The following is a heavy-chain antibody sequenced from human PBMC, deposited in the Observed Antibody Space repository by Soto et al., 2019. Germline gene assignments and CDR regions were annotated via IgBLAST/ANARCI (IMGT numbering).Heavy chain of an antibody. CDR3: AKDNGDYVVYYFDY. V-gene: IGHV3-23*01. Sequence: GGSLRLSCAASGFTFSSYAMSWVRQAPEKGLEWVSAISGSGGSTYYADSVKGRFTISRDNSKNTLYLQMNSLRAEDTAVYYCAKDNGDYVVYYFDYWGQGTLVTVSS. CDR1: GFTFSSYA. CDR2: ISGSGGST. J-gene: IGHJ4*02. D-gene: IGHD4-17*01.